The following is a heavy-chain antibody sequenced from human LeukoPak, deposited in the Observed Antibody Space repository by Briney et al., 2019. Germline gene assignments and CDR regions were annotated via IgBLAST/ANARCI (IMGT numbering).Heavy chain of an antibody. CDR1: GGSISSYY. CDR3: ARSGISGTYDYYYYGMDV. D-gene: IGHD3-10*01. Sequence: SETLSLTCTISGGSISSYYWSWIRQPPGKGLEWIGYIYYSGSTSCNPSLKSRVTISVDTSKNQFSLNLSSVTAADTAVYYCARSGISGTYDYYYYGMDVWGQGTTVTVSS. CDR2: IYYSGST. J-gene: IGHJ6*02. V-gene: IGHV4-59*08.